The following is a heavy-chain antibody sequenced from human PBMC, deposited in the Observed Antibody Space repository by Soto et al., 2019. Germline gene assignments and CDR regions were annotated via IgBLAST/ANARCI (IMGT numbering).Heavy chain of an antibody. CDR2: INAGNGNT. D-gene: IGHD3-16*01. Sequence: QVQLVQSGAEVKKPGASVKVSCKASGYTFTSYAMHWVRQAPGQRLEWMGWINAGNGNTKYSQKFQGRVTITRDTPASTAKREGGGQRSKDRCVFSGEGVWGGGGDDYWGQGTLVTVSS. CDR1: GYTFTSYA. J-gene: IGHJ4*02. V-gene: IGHV1-3*01. CDR3: EGVWGGGGDDY.